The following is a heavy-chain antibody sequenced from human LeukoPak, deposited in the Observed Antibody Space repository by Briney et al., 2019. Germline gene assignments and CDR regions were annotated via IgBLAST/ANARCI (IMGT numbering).Heavy chain of an antibody. CDR1: GFTFSSYG. Sequence: GRSLRLSCAASGFTFSSYGMHWVRQTPGKGLEWVAVIWHDGSDEYYADSVKGRFTISRDNSKSLVYLQMDSLRDEDTAVYYCAGEVVRDVSGVDYTWLDPWGQGTLVFVS. CDR3: AGEVVRDVSGVDYTWLDP. J-gene: IGHJ5*02. CDR2: IWHDGSDE. D-gene: IGHD2-8*01. V-gene: IGHV3-33*01.